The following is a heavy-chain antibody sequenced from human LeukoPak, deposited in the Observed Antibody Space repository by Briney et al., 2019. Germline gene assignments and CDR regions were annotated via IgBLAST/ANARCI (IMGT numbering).Heavy chain of an antibody. CDR3: AKSISAAGDF. CDR2: ISYDGSNK. V-gene: IGHV3-30-3*02. CDR1: GFTFSSYA. D-gene: IGHD6-13*01. J-gene: IGHJ4*02. Sequence: GRSLRLSCAASGFTFSSYAMHWVRQAPGKGLEWVAVISYDGSNKYYADSVKGRFTISRHNSKNTLFLQLNSLKLEDTAVYYCAKSISAAGDFWGQGSLVTVSS.